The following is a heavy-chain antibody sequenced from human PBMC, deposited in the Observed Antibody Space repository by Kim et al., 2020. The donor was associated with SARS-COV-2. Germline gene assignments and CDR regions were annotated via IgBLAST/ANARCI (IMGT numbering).Heavy chain of an antibody. CDR1: GYTFTSYD. V-gene: IGHV1-8*01. CDR2: MNPNSGNT. Sequence: ASVKVSCKASGYTFTSYDINWVRQATGQGLEWMGWMNPNSGNTGYAQKFQGRVTMTRNTSISTAYMELSSLRSEDTAVYYCARWYKGVGSSFSYYGMDVWGQGTTVTVSS. CDR3: ARWYKGVGSSFSYYGMDV. D-gene: IGHD6-13*01. J-gene: IGHJ6*02.